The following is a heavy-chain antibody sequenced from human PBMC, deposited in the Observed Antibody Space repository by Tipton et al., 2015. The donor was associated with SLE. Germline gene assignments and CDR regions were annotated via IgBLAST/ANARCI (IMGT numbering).Heavy chain of an antibody. J-gene: IGHJ1*01. Sequence: SLRLSCAASGFTFSSYSMNWVRQAPGKGLEWVSSISSSSSYIYYADSVKGRFTISRDNAKNSLYLQMNSLRAEDTAVYYCARDLYYYDSSGPFQHWGQGTLVTVSS. CDR2: ISSSSSYI. D-gene: IGHD3-22*01. CDR3: ARDLYYYDSSGPFQH. V-gene: IGHV3-21*01. CDR1: GFTFSSYS.